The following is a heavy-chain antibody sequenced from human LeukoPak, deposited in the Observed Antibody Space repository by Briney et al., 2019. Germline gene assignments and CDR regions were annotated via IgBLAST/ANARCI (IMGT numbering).Heavy chain of an antibody. J-gene: IGHJ4*02. D-gene: IGHD2-21*02. Sequence: ASVKVSCKASGYTFTGYYMHWVRQAPGQGLEWMGWINPNSGGTNYAQKFRGRVTMTRDTSISTAYMELSRLRSDDTAVYYCARDFIPLQYCGGDCYHSAFDYWGQGTLVTVSS. V-gene: IGHV1-2*02. CDR2: INPNSGGT. CDR1: GYTFTGYY. CDR3: ARDFIPLQYCGGDCYHSAFDY.